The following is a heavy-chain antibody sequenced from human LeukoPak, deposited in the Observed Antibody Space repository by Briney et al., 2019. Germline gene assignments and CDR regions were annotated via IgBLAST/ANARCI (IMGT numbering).Heavy chain of an antibody. Sequence: EASVKVSCKASGYTFTSYYMHWVRQAPGQGLEWMGIINPSGGSTSYAQKFQGRVTMTRDMSTSTVYMELSSLRSEDTAVYYCARGVKFRYFDWLGGYIDYWGQGTLVTVSS. CDR2: INPSGGST. CDR1: GYTFTSYY. D-gene: IGHD3-9*01. CDR3: ARGVKFRYFDWLGGYIDY. J-gene: IGHJ4*02. V-gene: IGHV1-46*01.